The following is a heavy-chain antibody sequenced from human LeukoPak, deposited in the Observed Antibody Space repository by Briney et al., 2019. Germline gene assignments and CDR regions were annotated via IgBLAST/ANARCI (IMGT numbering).Heavy chain of an antibody. Sequence: HPGRSLRLSCAASGFTFSSYGMHWVRQAPGKGLEWVSYISSSGSTIYYADSVKGRFTISRDNAKNSLYLQMNSLRAEDTAVYYCARDLSLLGGYSYGYADYWGQGTLVTVSS. CDR1: GFTFSSYG. D-gene: IGHD5-18*01. CDR2: ISSSGSTI. V-gene: IGHV3-48*04. J-gene: IGHJ4*02. CDR3: ARDLSLLGGYSYGYADY.